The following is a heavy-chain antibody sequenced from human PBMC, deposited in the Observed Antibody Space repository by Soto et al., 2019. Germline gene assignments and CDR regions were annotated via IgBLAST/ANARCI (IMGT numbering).Heavy chain of an antibody. D-gene: IGHD2-15*01. Sequence: LSLPCTVSGGSITTGGYYWSWIRQLPGKGLEWIGHRYYSESTYYNPSLKSRVSISLDTSKNQFSLKLSFVTAADTAMYYCARTKCSGGSCYSWSLDYWGQGTPVTVSS. V-gene: IGHV4-31*03. J-gene: IGHJ4*02. CDR1: GGSITTGGYY. CDR3: ARTKCSGGSCYSWSLDY. CDR2: RYYSEST.